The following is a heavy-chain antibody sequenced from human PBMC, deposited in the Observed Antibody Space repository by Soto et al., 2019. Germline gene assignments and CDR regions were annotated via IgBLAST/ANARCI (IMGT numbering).Heavy chain of an antibody. J-gene: IGHJ5*02. CDR3: ATRITVFGLLIPPFDP. CDR2: INHSGGN. Sequence: SETLSLSCAVYGGSVNGYYWNWIRQPPGKGLEWIGEINHSGGNHYNPSLKSRVTMSVDTSKNQFSLRLSSVTAADTAIYYCATRITVFGLLIPPFDPWGQGTQVIVSS. D-gene: IGHD3-3*01. V-gene: IGHV4-34*01. CDR1: GGSVNGYY.